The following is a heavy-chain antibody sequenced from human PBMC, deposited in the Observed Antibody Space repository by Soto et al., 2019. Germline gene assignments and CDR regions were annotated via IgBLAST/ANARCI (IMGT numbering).Heavy chain of an antibody. D-gene: IGHD3-3*01. CDR1: GYTFTSYY. CDR3: ARRSIFTWSDAFDI. J-gene: IGHJ3*02. Sequence: QVELVQSGAEVKKPGASVKVSCKAAGYTFTSYYMHWVRQAPGQGLEWMGFINPSGGITTYAQKFQARVTMNGDTSTSTVYMQLRTLKSEDAAAYSCARRSIFTWSDAFDIWGQGTMVTVSA. CDR2: INPSGGIT. V-gene: IGHV1-46*01.